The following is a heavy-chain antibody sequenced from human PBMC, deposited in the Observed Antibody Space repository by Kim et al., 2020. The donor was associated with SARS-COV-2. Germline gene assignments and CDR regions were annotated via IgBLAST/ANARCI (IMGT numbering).Heavy chain of an antibody. CDR3: ARGGIGTTPITMVRGVKFYGMDV. V-gene: IGHV3-13*01. D-gene: IGHD3-10*01. CDR1: GFTFSSYD. Sequence: GSLRLSCAASGFTFSSYDMHWVRQATGKGLEWVSAIGTAGDTYYPGSVKGRFTISRENAKNSLCLQMNSLRAGDTAVYYCARGGIGTTPITMVRGVKFYGMDVWGQGTTVTVSS. CDR2: IGTAGDT. J-gene: IGHJ6*02.